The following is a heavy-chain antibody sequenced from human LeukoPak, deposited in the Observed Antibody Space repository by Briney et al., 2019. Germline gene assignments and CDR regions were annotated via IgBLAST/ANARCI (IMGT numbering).Heavy chain of an antibody. D-gene: IGHD6-6*01. Sequence: GGSLRLSCAAPGFTFSNYGMDWVRQTPGKGLEWVSYISSSRTTISYADSVKGRFTISRDNARNSLFLQMNSLRVEDTAIYYCARGGAARPDYWGQGTLVTVSS. CDR2: ISSSRTTI. CDR1: GFTFSNYG. V-gene: IGHV3-48*01. CDR3: ARGGAARPDY. J-gene: IGHJ4*02.